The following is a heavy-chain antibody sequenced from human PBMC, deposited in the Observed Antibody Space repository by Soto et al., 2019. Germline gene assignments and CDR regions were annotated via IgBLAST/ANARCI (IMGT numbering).Heavy chain of an antibody. CDR2: ISGSGGST. D-gene: IGHD2-15*01. CDR1: GFTFSSYA. V-gene: IGHV3-23*01. Sequence: LRLSCAASGFTFSSYAMSWVRQAPGKGLEWVSAISGSGGSTYYADSVKGRFTISRDNSKNTLYLQMNSLRAEDTAVYYCAKDVRRIVVVVAAKAYFDYWGQGTLVTVSS. J-gene: IGHJ4*02. CDR3: AKDVRRIVVVVAAKAYFDY.